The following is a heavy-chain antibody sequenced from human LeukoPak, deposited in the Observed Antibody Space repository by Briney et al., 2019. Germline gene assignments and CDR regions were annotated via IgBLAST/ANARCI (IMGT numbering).Heavy chain of an antibody. V-gene: IGHV4-39*07. Sequence: SETLSLTCTVSGGSISSSNYYWGWIRQPPGKGLEWIGSIYYSGSTYYNPSLKSRVTISVDTSKNQFSLKLSSVTAADTAVYYCASARYRFGDYDLGWFDPWGQGALVTVSS. J-gene: IGHJ5*02. CDR3: ASARYRFGDYDLGWFDP. CDR2: IYYSGST. D-gene: IGHD3-10*01. CDR1: GGSISSSNYY.